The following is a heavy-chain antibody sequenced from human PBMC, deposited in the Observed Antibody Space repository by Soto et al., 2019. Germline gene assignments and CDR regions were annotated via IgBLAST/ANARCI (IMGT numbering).Heavy chain of an antibody. Sequence: GGSLRLSCAASGFTFSSYAMSWVRQAPGKGLEWVSAISGSGGSTYYADSVKGRFTISRDNSKNTLYLQMNSLRAEDTAVYYCATIDLGFSSSWTKIHFDYWGQGTLVTVSS. V-gene: IGHV3-23*01. CDR1: GFTFSSYA. D-gene: IGHD6-13*01. CDR2: ISGSGGST. J-gene: IGHJ4*02. CDR3: ATIDLGFSSSWTKIHFDY.